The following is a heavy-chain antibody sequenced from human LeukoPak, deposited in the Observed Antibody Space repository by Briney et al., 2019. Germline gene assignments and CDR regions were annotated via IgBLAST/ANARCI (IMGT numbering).Heavy chain of an antibody. V-gene: IGHV4-31*03. D-gene: IGHD3-3*01. CDR3: ARFLYDFWSGYYTGGYYFDY. Sequence: SQTLSLTCTVSGGSISSGGYYWSWIRQHPGKGLEWIGYIYYSGSTYYNPSLKSRVTISVDTSKNQFSLKLSSVTAADTAAYYCARFLYDFWSGYYTGGYYFDYWGQGTLVTVSS. J-gene: IGHJ4*02. CDR1: GGSISSGGYY. CDR2: IYYSGST.